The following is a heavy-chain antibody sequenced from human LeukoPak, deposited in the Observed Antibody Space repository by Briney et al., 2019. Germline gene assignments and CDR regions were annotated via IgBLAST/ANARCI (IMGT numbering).Heavy chain of an antibody. V-gene: IGHV3-30-3*01. J-gene: IGHJ4*02. D-gene: IGHD6-6*01. Sequence: GALRLSCAASGFTFSSYAMHWVRQAPGKGLEWVAVISYDGSNKYYADSVKGRFTISRDNSKNTLYLQMNSLRAEDTAVYYCASTPTYSSSSYYWGQGTLVTVSS. CDR2: ISYDGSNK. CDR3: ASTPTYSSSSYY. CDR1: GFTFSSYA.